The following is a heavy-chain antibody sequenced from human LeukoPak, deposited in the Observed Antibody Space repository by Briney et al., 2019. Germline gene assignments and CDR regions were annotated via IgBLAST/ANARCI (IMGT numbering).Heavy chain of an antibody. Sequence: RGSLRLSCAASGFTFSGYTFNWVRQAPGKGLEWVSHISWNSNTIFYADSVKGRFTISRDNAKNSLYLQMDSLRDEDTAVYYCARDKDYAFDYWGQGTLVTVSS. V-gene: IGHV3-48*02. D-gene: IGHD3-16*01. CDR2: ISWNSNTI. CDR1: GFTFSGYT. CDR3: ARDKDYAFDY. J-gene: IGHJ4*02.